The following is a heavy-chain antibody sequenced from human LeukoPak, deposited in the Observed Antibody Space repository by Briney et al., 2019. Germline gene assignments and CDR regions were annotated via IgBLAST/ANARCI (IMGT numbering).Heavy chain of an antibody. CDR2: VSGNCGST. V-gene: IGHV3-23*01. D-gene: IGHD6-6*01. J-gene: IGHJ4*02. CDR3: ARGRTRSVGSGLVRARMLVY. CDR1: GFTFSSYA. Sequence: GGSLRLSCAASGFTFSSYAISWVRKAPGQGLDWVSAVSGNCGSTSYADSLHGRFTISRDNSKNTLYLQMNSLRAADTTAYYCARGRTRSVGSGLVRARMLVYWGQGALVTVPS.